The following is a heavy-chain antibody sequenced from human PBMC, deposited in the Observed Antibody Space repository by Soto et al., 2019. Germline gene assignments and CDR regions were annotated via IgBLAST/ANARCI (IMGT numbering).Heavy chain of an antibody. CDR3: ARDSPANDFWSGYYLALDY. D-gene: IGHD3-3*01. J-gene: IGHJ4*02. CDR1: AGTFSSYA. CDR2: IIPIFGTA. V-gene: IGHV1-69*13. Sequence: ASVKVSCKASAGTFSSYAISWVRQAPGQGLEWMGGIIPIFGTANYAQKFQGRVTITADESTSTAYMELSSLRSEDTAVYYCARDSPANDFWSGYYLALDYWGQGTLVTVSS.